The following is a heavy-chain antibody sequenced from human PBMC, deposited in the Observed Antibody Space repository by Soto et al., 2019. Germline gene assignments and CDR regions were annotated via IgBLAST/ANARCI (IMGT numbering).Heavy chain of an antibody. D-gene: IGHD3-3*01. J-gene: IGHJ6*02. CDR2: ISYDGSNK. CDR3: AKDAWYYDFWSGYYKDYYYYGMDV. V-gene: IGHV3-30*18. CDR1: GFTFSSYG. Sequence: GGSLRLSCAASGFTFSSYGMHWVRQAPGKGLEWVAVISYDGSNKYYADSVKGRFTISRDNSKNTLYLQMNSLRAEDTAVYYCAKDAWYYDFWSGYYKDYYYYGMDVWGQGTTVTVSS.